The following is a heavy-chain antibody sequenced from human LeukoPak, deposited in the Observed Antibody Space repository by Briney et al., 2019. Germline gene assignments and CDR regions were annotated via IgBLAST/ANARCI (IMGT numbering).Heavy chain of an antibody. Sequence: GGSLRLSCAASGFTFSIYGMHRVRQAPGKGLEWVAVISYDGSNKYYADSVKGRFTISRDNSKNTLYLQMNSLRAEDTAVYYCAKIRPWIQLWLEMDYWGQGTLVTASS. D-gene: IGHD5-18*01. CDR3: AKIRPWIQLWLEMDY. J-gene: IGHJ4*02. CDR2: ISYDGSNK. CDR1: GFTFSIYG. V-gene: IGHV3-30*18.